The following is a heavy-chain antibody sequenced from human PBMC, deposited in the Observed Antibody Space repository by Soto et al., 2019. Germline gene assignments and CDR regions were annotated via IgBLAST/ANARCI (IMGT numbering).Heavy chain of an antibody. CDR3: ARDIGEMSAV. CDR2: ISSSSSYI. CDR1: GFTFSGST. V-gene: IGHV3-21*06. Sequence: GGSLRLSCTDSGFTFSGSTMTWVRQGPGKGLEWVSSISSSSSYIYFADSLKGRFTISRDNAKNSLYLQMNSLRAEDTAVYYCARDIGEMSAVWGQGTQVTVSS. J-gene: IGHJ1*01. D-gene: IGHD3-10*01.